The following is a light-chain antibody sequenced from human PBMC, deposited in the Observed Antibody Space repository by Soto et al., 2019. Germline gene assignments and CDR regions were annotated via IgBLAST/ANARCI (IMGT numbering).Light chain of an antibody. Sequence: DIQVTQSPSTLSASVGDRVTITCRASQSISIWLAWYQQKPGKAPNLLIYKASNLESGVPSRFSGSGSGTEFTLTISGLQRDDFATYYCQQYETYYTFGQGTKLEIK. CDR1: QSISIW. CDR2: KAS. V-gene: IGKV1-5*03. J-gene: IGKJ2*01. CDR3: QQYETYYT.